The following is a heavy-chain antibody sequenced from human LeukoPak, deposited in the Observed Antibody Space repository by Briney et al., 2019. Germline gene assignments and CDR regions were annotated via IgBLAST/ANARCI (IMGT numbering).Heavy chain of an antibody. CDR2: INTDGSST. J-gene: IGHJ4*02. CDR3: ARQTGATTTGGYYFDH. Sequence: GGSLRLSCAASGFTFSSYWMYWVRQAPGKGLVWVSRINTDGSSTSDADSVKGRFSISRDNAKNTLDLQMNSLRADDTAVYYCARQTGATTTGGYYFDHWGQGTLVTVSS. CDR1: GFTFSSYW. V-gene: IGHV3-74*01. D-gene: IGHD1-26*01.